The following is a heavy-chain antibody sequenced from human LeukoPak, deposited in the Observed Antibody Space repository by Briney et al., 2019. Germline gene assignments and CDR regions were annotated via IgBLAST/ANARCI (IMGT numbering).Heavy chain of an antibody. CDR3: AKGGGYNYNYPFDY. D-gene: IGHD5-24*01. CDR1: GFNFANHA. CDR2: ISGGGDIT. Sequence: GGSLRLSCAASGFNFANHAMSWVRQTAGKGLEWVSAISGGGDITYYADSVKGRFTISRDNSKDTLFLQMHSLRPGDTAVYYCAKGGGYNYNYPFDYWGQGTLVTVSS. V-gene: IGHV3-23*01. J-gene: IGHJ4*02.